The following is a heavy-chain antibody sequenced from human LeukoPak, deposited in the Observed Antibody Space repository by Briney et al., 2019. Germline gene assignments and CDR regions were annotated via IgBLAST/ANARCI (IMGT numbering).Heavy chain of an antibody. CDR3: AKVLDYYYYMDV. V-gene: IGHV3-23*01. Sequence: GGSLRLSCAASGFTFSSYTMSWVRQAPGKGLEWVSAISGSGGSTYYADSVKGRFTISRDNPKNTLYLQMNSLRAEDTAVYYCAKVLDYYYYMDVWGKGTTVTVSS. J-gene: IGHJ6*03. D-gene: IGHD2-8*02. CDR2: ISGSGGST. CDR1: GFTFSSYT.